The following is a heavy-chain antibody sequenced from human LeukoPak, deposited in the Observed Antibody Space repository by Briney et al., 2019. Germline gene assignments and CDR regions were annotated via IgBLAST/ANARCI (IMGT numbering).Heavy chain of an antibody. V-gene: IGHV5-51*01. CDR3: VRFALTSSLDH. J-gene: IGHJ5*02. Sequence: GESLKISCKISGYALTNNWIGGVRPVPGKGLEWMGLIYPGYSDAKYSPSFQGQVTLSVDASISTAYLQLTGLRASDTAIYYCVRFALTSSLDHWGQGTLVTVSS. D-gene: IGHD6-13*01. CDR1: GYALTNNW. CDR2: IYPGYSDA.